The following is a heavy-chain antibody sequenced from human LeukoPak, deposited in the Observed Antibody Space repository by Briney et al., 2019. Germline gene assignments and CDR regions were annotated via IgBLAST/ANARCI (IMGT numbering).Heavy chain of an antibody. CDR1: GGSISSYY. D-gene: IGHD4-17*01. CDR2: IYYSGST. CDR3: ARHRYGDSVPEF. J-gene: IGHJ4*02. V-gene: IGHV4-59*08. Sequence: SETLSLTCTVSGGSISSYYWSWIRQPPGKGLEWIGYIYYSGSTNYNPSLKSRVTFSIDTPKNQFSLKLSSVTAADTAVYYCARHRYGDSVPEFWGQGTLVTVSS.